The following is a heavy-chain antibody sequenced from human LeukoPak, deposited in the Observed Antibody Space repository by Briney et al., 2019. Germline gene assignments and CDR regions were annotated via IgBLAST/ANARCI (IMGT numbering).Heavy chain of an antibody. J-gene: IGHJ6*04. CDR2: ISYDGSNK. Sequence: GRSLRLSCAASGFTFSSYGMHWVRQAPGKGLEWVAVISYDGSNKYYADSVKGRFTISRDNSKNTLYLQMGSLIPEDMGVYYCARRFAAQLAFVDVWGKGTTVTISS. D-gene: IGHD3-3*02. CDR1: GFTFSSYG. CDR3: ARRFAAQLAFVDV. V-gene: IGHV3-30*03.